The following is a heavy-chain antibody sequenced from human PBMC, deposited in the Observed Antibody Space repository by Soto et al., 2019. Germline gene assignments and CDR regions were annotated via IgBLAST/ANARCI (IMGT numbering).Heavy chain of an antibody. V-gene: IGHV3-30*18. CDR3: AQDVGEKVVSPSGMDV. Sequence: QVQLEESGGGVVQPGRSLRLSCAASGFTFRGYGMHWVRQAPGKGLEWVAVILYDGSNKYYADSGKGRCTSSRDNSKTTVYLQLNRVRGEETAGYHGAQDVGEKVVSPSGMDVWGQGTTVSVSS. D-gene: IGHD1-26*01. CDR1: GFTFRGYG. CDR2: ILYDGSNK. J-gene: IGHJ6*02.